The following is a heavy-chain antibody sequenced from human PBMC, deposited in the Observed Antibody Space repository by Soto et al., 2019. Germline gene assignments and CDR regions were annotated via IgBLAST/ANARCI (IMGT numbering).Heavy chain of an antibody. CDR1: GFTFSSYG. D-gene: IGHD4-17*01. J-gene: IGHJ4*02. CDR2: IWYDGSNK. V-gene: IGHV3-33*01. Sequence: GGSLRLSCAASGFTFSSYGMHWVRQAPGKGLEWVAVIWYDGSNKYYADSVKGRFTISRDNSKNTLYLQMNSLRAEDTAVYYCARGGDYVHPFGDPFDYWGQGTLVTVSS. CDR3: ARGGDYVHPFGDPFDY.